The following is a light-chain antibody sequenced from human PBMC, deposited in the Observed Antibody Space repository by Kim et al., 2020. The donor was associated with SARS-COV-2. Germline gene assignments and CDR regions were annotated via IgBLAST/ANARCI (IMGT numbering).Light chain of an antibody. CDR1: SSNIGSNY. Sequence: GRRVTISCSGSSSNIGSNYVYWYQQLPGTAPNLLIYRNNQRPSGVPDRFSGSKSGTSASLAISGLRSEDEADYYCAAWDDSLSGWVFGGGTKLTVL. V-gene: IGLV1-47*01. CDR2: RNN. J-gene: IGLJ3*02. CDR3: AAWDDSLSGWV.